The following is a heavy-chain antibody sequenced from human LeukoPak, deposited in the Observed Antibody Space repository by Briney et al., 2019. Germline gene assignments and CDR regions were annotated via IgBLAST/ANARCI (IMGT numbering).Heavy chain of an antibody. Sequence: PGGSLRLSCAAPGFTFSNYAMSWVRQAPGKGLEWVSGISSGGSTNYADSVKGRFTISRDKSNNTLYLQMDSLRAEDTAVYYCAEVSWTGYNYFDYWGQGTLVTVSS. CDR3: AEVSWTGYNYFDY. CDR1: GFTFSNYA. D-gene: IGHD3/OR15-3a*01. CDR2: ISSGGST. V-gene: IGHV3-23*01. J-gene: IGHJ4*02.